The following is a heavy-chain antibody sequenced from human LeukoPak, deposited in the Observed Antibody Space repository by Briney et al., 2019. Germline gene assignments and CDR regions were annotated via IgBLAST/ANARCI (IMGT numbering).Heavy chain of an antibody. CDR2: IKEDGSEK. Sequence: GGSLRLSCAASGFIFSNYWMAWVRHAPGKGLEWVAHIKEDGSEKYYADSVKGRFTISRDNAKNTLYLQMNSLRAEDTAVYYCARVLGKGRPFDPWGRGTLVTVSS. CDR3: ARVLGKGRPFDP. D-gene: IGHD4-23*01. V-gene: IGHV3-7*01. J-gene: IGHJ5*02. CDR1: GFIFSNYW.